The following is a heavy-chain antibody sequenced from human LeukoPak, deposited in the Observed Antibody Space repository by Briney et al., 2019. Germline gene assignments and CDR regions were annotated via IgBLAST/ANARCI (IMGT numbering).Heavy chain of an antibody. Sequence: PGGSLRLSCAASGFTFSSYGMHWVRQAPGKGLEWVAFIRYDGSNKYYADSVKGRFTISRDNSKNTLYLQMNSLRAEDTAVYYCAKAPLRKVVVPAATPYFDYWGQGTLVTVSS. J-gene: IGHJ4*02. V-gene: IGHV3-30*02. CDR2: IRYDGSNK. CDR3: AKAPLRKVVVPAATPYFDY. D-gene: IGHD2-2*01. CDR1: GFTFSSYG.